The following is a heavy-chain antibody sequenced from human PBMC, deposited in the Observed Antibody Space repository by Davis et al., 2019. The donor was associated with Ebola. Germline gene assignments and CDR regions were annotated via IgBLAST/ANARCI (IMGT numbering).Heavy chain of an antibody. J-gene: IGHJ3*02. CDR3: ARGLTYCGGDFFRALDI. CDR2: ISSTSRSI. D-gene: IGHD2-21*02. V-gene: IGHV3-48*02. CDR1: GFTLSSYG. Sequence: GGSLRLSCAASGFTLSSYGMHWVRQAPGKGLEWISYISSTSRSIYYADSVKGRFTISRDNARKSLFLQMNSLGDEDTAVYYCARGLTYCGGDFFRALDIWGQGALVTVSS.